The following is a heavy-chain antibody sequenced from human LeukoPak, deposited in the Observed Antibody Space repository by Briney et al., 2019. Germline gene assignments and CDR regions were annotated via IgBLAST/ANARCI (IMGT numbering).Heavy chain of an antibody. D-gene: IGHD5-12*01. CDR3: ASIVAPQHIPIDY. CDR2: ISSSSSTI. Sequence: GGSLRLSCAASGFTFSSYSMTWVRQAPGKGLEWVSYISSSSSTIYYADSVKGRFTISRDNAKNSLYLQMNSLRAEDTAVHYCASIVAPQHIPIDYWGQGTLVTVSS. J-gene: IGHJ4*02. CDR1: GFTFSSYS. V-gene: IGHV3-48*01.